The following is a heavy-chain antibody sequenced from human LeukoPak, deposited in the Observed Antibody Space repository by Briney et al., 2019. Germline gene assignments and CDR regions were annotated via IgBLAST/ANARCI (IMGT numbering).Heavy chain of an antibody. V-gene: IGHV3-30*03. J-gene: IGHJ5*02. D-gene: IGHD6-13*01. CDR3: ARTSKGIAAAGRNWFDP. CDR1: GFTFSSYG. CDR2: ISYDGSSK. Sequence: GGSLRLSCAASGFTFSSYGMHWVRQAPGKGLEWVAVISYDGSSKYYANSVKGRFTISRDNSKNTSFLQMNSLRAEDTAAYYCARTSKGIAAAGRNWFDPWGQGTLVTVSS.